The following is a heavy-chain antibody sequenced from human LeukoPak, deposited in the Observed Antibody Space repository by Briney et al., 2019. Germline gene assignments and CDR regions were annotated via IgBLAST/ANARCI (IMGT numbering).Heavy chain of an antibody. V-gene: IGHV3-48*01. CDR3: ARSRRFIAARRSLDY. CDR2: ISSSSSTI. Sequence: GGSLRLSCAASGFTFSSYSMNWVRQAPGKGLEWVSYISSSSSTIYYADSVKGRFTISRDNAKNSLYLQMNSLRAEDTAVYYCARSRRFIAARRSLDYWGQGTLVTVSS. CDR1: GFTFSSYS. D-gene: IGHD6-13*01. J-gene: IGHJ4*02.